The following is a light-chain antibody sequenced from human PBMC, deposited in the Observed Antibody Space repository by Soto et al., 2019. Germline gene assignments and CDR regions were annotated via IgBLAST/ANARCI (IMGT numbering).Light chain of an antibody. V-gene: IGKV3-20*01. Sequence: VLTQSPDTLSLSPGERATLSCRTSETVSDSQLAWYQQKPGQAPRLLIYSVSTRATGIADRFSGSGSGTDFTLTISRLEPADFALYYCQQYGSSRWTFGQGTKVDIK. CDR3: QQYGSSRWT. J-gene: IGKJ1*01. CDR2: SVS. CDR1: ETVSDSQ.